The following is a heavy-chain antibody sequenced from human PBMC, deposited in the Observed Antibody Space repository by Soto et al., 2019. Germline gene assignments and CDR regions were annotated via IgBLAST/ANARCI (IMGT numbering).Heavy chain of an antibody. Sequence: QVQLQESGPGLVKPSQTLSLTCTVSGGSISSGGYYWSWIRQHPGKGLEWIGYIYYSGSTYYNPSLKSRVTISVDTSKNQFSLKLSSVTAADTAVYYCARDRVLLWFGELPLTPLYYYGMDVWGQGTTVTVSS. V-gene: IGHV4-31*03. D-gene: IGHD3-10*01. CDR1: GGSISSGGYY. CDR2: IYYSGST. J-gene: IGHJ6*02. CDR3: ARDRVLLWFGELPLTPLYYYGMDV.